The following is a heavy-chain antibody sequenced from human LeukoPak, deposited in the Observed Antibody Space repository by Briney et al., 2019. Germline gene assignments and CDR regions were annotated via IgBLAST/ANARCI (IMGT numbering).Heavy chain of an antibody. V-gene: IGHV5-51*01. CDR1: GYSFTSYW. Sequence: GEPLKISCKGSGYSFTSYWIGWVRQMPGKGLEWMGIIYPGDSDTRYSPSFQGQVTISADKSISTAYLQWSSLKASDTAMYYCARRPIQLWSNDAFDIWGQGTMVTVSS. CDR3: ARRPIQLWSNDAFDI. D-gene: IGHD5-18*01. J-gene: IGHJ3*02. CDR2: IYPGDSDT.